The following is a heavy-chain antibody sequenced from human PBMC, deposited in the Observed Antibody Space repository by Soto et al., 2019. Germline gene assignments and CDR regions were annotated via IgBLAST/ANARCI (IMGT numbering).Heavy chain of an antibody. CDR3: TRDYGDYVRDY. CDR2: IRSKSNSYAT. Sequence: EVQLVESGGGLVQPGGSLKLSCAVSGFTFSGSAMHWVRQASGKGLEWVGRIRSKSNSYATAYAASVKGRFTISRDDSKNTAYLQMTSLKTEDTAVYYCTRDYGDYVRDYWGQGTPVTVSS. V-gene: IGHV3-73*01. D-gene: IGHD4-17*01. CDR1: GFTFSGSA. J-gene: IGHJ4*02.